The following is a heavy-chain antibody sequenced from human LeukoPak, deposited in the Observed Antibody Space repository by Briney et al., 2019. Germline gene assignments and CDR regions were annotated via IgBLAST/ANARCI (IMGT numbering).Heavy chain of an antibody. CDR2: IGGRDSGT. D-gene: IGHD3-9*01. Sequence: HAGGSLRLSCAASGFIFSNYAMSWVRQAPGKGLEWVSAIGGRDSGTYYADSVRGRFTVSRDDPKNTLYLKMNTLRAEDTAVYYCAKWGDYDILTGYYDSDYWGQGTLVTVSS. CDR1: GFIFSNYA. J-gene: IGHJ4*02. CDR3: AKWGDYDILTGYYDSDY. V-gene: IGHV3-23*01.